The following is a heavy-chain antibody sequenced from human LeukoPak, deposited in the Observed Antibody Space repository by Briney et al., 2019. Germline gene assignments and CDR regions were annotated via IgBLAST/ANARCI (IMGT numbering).Heavy chain of an antibody. J-gene: IGHJ6*02. CDR2: ISYDGSNK. CDR3: ARDLEDIVATITYYYYGMDV. CDR1: GFTFSSYA. D-gene: IGHD5-12*01. Sequence: GGSLRLSCAASGFTFSSYAMHWVRQAPGKGLEWVAVISYDGSNKYYADSVKGRFTISRDISKNTLYLQMNSLRVEDTAVYYCARDLEDIVATITYYYYGMDVWGQGTTVTVSS. V-gene: IGHV3-30-3*01.